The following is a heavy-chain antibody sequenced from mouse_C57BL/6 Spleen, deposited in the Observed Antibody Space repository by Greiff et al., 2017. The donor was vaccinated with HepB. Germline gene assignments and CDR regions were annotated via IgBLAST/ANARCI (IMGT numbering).Heavy chain of an antibody. J-gene: IGHJ1*03. CDR1: GYTFTSYW. CDR2: IHPNSGST. D-gene: IGHD1-1*01. V-gene: IGHV1-64*01. Sequence: QVQLKQPGAELVKPGASVKLSCKASGYTFTSYWMHWVKQRPGQGLEWIGMIHPNSGSTNYNEKFKSKATLTVDKSSSTAYMQLSSLTSEDSAVYYCTRFDYGSSYDWYFDVWGTGTTVTVSS. CDR3: TRFDYGSSYDWYFDV.